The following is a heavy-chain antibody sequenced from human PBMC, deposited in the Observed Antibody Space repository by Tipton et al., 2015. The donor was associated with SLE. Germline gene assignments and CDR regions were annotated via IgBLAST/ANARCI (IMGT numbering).Heavy chain of an antibody. D-gene: IGHD3-3*01. CDR1: GGSFSGYY. Sequence: TLSLTCAVYGGSFSGYYWSWIRQPPGKGLEWIGEINHSGSTNYNPSLKSRVTISVDTSKNQFSLKLSSVTAADTAVYYCARGPLTIFEGQTAFDPWGQVTLVTVSS. J-gene: IGHJ5*02. V-gene: IGHV4-34*01. CDR2: INHSGST. CDR3: ARGPLTIFEGQTAFDP.